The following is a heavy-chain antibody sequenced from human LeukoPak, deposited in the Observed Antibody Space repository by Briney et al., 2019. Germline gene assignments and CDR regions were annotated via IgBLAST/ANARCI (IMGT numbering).Heavy chain of an antibody. J-gene: IGHJ4*02. CDR2: ISSSSSTI. V-gene: IGHV3-48*01. CDR3: TRVLYSSGWYGDHY. D-gene: IGHD6-19*01. Sequence: PGGSLRLSCAASGFTFSSDAMSWVRQAPGKGLEWVSYISSSSSTIYYADSVKGRFTISRDNAKNSLYLQMNSLRAEDTAVYYCTRVLYSSGWYGDHYWGQGTLVTVSS. CDR1: GFTFSSDA.